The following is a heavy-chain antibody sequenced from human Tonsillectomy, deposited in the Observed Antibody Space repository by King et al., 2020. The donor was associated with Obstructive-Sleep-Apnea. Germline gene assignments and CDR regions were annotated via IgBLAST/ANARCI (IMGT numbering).Heavy chain of an antibody. CDR2: ISGSGGST. CDR3: AKAVGSWEWFGELQGAFDI. J-gene: IGHJ3*02. Sequence: VQLVESGGGLVQPGGSLRLSCAASGFTFSSYAMSWVRQAPGKGLEWVSAISGSGGSTYYADSVKGRFTISRDNSKNTLYLQMNSLRAEDTAVYYCAKAVGSWEWFGELQGAFDIWGQGTMVTVSS. CDR1: GFTFSSYA. V-gene: IGHV3-23*04. D-gene: IGHD3-10*01.